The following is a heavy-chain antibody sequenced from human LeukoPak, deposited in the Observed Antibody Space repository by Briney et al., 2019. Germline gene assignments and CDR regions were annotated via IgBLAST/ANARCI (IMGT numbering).Heavy chain of an antibody. CDR2: ISGSGGST. J-gene: IGHJ4*02. Sequence: GGSLRLSCAASGFTFSSYAMSWVRQAPGKGLEWVSAISGSGGSTYYAASVKGRSTISRDNSKNTLYLQMNILRAEDTAVYYCAKITYYDILTGYLVAPYFDYWGQGTLVTVSS. CDR1: GFTFSSYA. CDR3: AKITYYDILTGYLVAPYFDY. D-gene: IGHD3-9*01. V-gene: IGHV3-23*01.